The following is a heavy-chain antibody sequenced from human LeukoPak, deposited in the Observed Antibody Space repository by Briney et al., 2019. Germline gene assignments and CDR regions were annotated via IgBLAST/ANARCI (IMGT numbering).Heavy chain of an antibody. V-gene: IGHV1-18*01. CDR1: GYTFTSYG. CDR2: ISAYNGNT. Sequence: ASVKVSCKASGYTFTSYGISWVRQAPGQGLECMGWISAYNGNTNYAQKLQGGVTMTTDTSTSTAYMELRILRSDDTAVYYCARGGTWYYDSSGLNWFDPWGQGTLVTVSS. D-gene: IGHD3-22*01. J-gene: IGHJ5*02. CDR3: ARGGTWYYDSSGLNWFDP.